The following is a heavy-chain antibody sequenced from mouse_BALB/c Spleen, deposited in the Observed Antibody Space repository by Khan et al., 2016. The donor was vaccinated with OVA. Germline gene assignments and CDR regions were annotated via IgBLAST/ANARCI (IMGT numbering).Heavy chain of an antibody. CDR2: INTYTGEP. Sequence: QIQLVQSGPELKKPGETVKISCKASGYTFTNYGMNWVKQSPGKALKWMGWINTYTGEPTYADDFKGRFAFSLETSATTAYLQINNLKNEDTATYFCARPPYFSYTLDDWGQGTSVTVSS. CDR1: GYTFTNYG. V-gene: IGHV9-3-1*01. J-gene: IGHJ4*01. D-gene: IGHD2-10*01. CDR3: ARPPYFSYTLDD.